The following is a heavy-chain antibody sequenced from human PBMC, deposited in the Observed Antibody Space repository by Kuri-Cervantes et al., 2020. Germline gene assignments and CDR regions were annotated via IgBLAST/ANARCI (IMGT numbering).Heavy chain of an antibody. CDR3: AREHRITIFGVVIRIRTHMDV. CDR2: IIPIFGTA. Sequence: SVKVSCKASGGTFSSYAISWVRQAPGQGLEWMGGIIPIFGTANYAQKFQGRVTITADKSTSTAYMELSSLRSEDTAVYYCAREHRITIFGVVIRIRTHMDVWGKGTAVTVSS. J-gene: IGHJ6*03. D-gene: IGHD3-3*01. V-gene: IGHV1-69*06. CDR1: GGTFSSYA.